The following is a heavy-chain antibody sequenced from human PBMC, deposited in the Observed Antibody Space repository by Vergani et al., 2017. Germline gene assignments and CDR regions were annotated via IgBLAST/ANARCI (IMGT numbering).Heavy chain of an antibody. CDR1: GGSISSYY. Sequence: QVQLQESGPGLVKPSETLSLTCTVSGGSISSYYWSWIRQPAGKGLEWIGRIYTSGSTNYNPSLKSRVTMSVDTSKRQFSLKLSSVTAADTAVYYCTRHWSVVAANNWFDPWGQGTLVTVSS. J-gene: IGHJ5*02. CDR2: IYTSGST. CDR3: TRHWSVVAANNWFDP. V-gene: IGHV4-4*07. D-gene: IGHD2-15*01.